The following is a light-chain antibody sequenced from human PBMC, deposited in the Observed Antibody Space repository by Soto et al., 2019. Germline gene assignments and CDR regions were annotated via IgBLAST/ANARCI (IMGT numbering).Light chain of an antibody. CDR3: QQYNNWPPIT. J-gene: IGKJ5*01. V-gene: IGKV3-15*01. CDR1: QSVSSN. CDR2: GAS. Sequence: EIVMTQSPATLAVSPGESPTLVCSASQSVSSNLAWYQHKPGQSPTLLLYGASTRATGVPPRFSGSGSGTEFTLTISSLQFEDFAVYYCQQYNNWPPITFGQGTRVEIK.